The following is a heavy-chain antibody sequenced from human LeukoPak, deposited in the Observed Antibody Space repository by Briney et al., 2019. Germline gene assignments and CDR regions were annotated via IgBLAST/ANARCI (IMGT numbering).Heavy chain of an antibody. V-gene: IGHV3-74*01. CDR1: GFTFSSYW. Sequence: GGSLRLSCAASGFTFSSYWMHWVRQAPGKGLVWVSGIKSDGSSTTYADPVKGRFTTSRDNAKNTLHLQMNSLRAEDTAVYYCASGYYMDVWGKGTTVTVSS. J-gene: IGHJ6*03. CDR2: IKSDGSST. CDR3: ASGYYMDV.